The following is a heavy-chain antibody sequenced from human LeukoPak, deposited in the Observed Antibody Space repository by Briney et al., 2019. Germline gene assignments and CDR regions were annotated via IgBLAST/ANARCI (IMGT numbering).Heavy chain of an antibody. D-gene: IGHD6-13*01. J-gene: IGHJ4*02. V-gene: IGHV3-48*04. Sequence: GGSLRLSCAASGFTFSSYTMNWVRQAPGKGLEWVSYISTSSSIIYYADSVRGRFTISRDNAKNSLYLQMNSLRAEDTAVYYCARDLIAATDYWGQGTLVTVSS. CDR3: ARDLIAATDY. CDR1: GFTFSSYT. CDR2: ISTSSSII.